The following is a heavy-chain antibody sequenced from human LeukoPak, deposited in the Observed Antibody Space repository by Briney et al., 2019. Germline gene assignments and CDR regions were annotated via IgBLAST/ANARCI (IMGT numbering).Heavy chain of an antibody. CDR2: MNPNSGVT. CDR3: ARGDYDTGRYYIT. Sequence: GASVKVSCKASGYTFTSYDINWVRPATGQGLEWMGWMNPNSGVTGYSQKFQDRVTMTRDTSINTAYMELSSLRSEDTAVYFCARGDYDTGRYYITWGQGTLVTVSS. D-gene: IGHD3-22*01. J-gene: IGHJ4*02. CDR1: GYTFTSYD. V-gene: IGHV1-8*01.